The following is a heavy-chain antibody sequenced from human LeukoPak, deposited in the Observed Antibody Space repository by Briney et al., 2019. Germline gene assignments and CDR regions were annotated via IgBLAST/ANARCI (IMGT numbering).Heavy chain of an antibody. V-gene: IGHV3-23*01. CDR2: LSGSGGST. D-gene: IGHD4-17*01. CDR1: GFTFSSYA. Sequence: GGSLRLSCAASGFTFSSYAMSWVRQAPGKGLEWVSSLSGSGGSTYYADSVKGRFTISRDNSKNTLYLQMNSLRAEDTAVYYCAKPMTTRFAYGMDVWGQGTTVTVSS. CDR3: AKPMTTRFAYGMDV. J-gene: IGHJ6*02.